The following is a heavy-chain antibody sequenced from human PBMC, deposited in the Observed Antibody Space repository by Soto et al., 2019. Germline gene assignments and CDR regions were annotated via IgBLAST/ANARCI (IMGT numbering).Heavy chain of an antibody. CDR3: VRGNRTERAKILRDKGFDP. V-gene: IGHV1-69*01. D-gene: IGHD3-9*01. Sequence: QVQLVQSGAEVKQPGSSVKVSFKASGGTFNNHAIKWVRQAPGQGLEWMGGIIPIFGTSNYAQKFQGRVTMTADESTRTAYMELSSLRAEDTAVSDCVRGNRTERAKILRDKGFDPWGQGTLVTVSS. J-gene: IGHJ5*02. CDR2: IIPIFGTS. CDR1: GGTFNNHA.